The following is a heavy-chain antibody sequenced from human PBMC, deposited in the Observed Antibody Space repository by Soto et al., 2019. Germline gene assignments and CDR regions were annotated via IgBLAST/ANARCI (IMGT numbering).Heavy chain of an antibody. V-gene: IGHV4-39*01. CDR2: IYYSGST. J-gene: IGHJ5*02. CDR1: GGSISSSTYF. CDR3: ATSNWFDP. Sequence: PSDTLSLTCTVSGGSISSSTYFWGWIRQPPGKGLQWIGSIYYSGSTYYNPSLKSRVTISVDTSKNQFSLKLSSVTAADTAVYYCATSNWFDPWGLGTLVTVS.